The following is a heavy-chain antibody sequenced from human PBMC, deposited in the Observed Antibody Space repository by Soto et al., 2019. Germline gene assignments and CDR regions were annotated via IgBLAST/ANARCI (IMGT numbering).Heavy chain of an antibody. CDR1: GGSISIDGYF. D-gene: IGHD3-9*01. J-gene: IGHJ5*02. V-gene: IGHV4-30-2*01. CDR2: IYHNGSP. CDR3: ARLPTGYPNWFDP. Sequence: SETLSLTCAVSGGSISIDGYFWSWIRQPPGKGLEWIGYIYHNGSPYYNPSLKSRVTISVDGSKNQFSLKLSSVTAADTAVYYCARLPTGYPNWFDPWGQGTLVTVSS.